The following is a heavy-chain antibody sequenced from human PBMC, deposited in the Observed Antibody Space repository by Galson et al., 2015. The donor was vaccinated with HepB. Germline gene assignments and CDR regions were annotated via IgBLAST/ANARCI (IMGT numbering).Heavy chain of an antibody. D-gene: IGHD3-3*01. Sequence: SVKVSCKASGYTFTSYYMHWVRQAPGQGLEWMGIINPSGGSTSYAQKFQGRVTMTRDTSTSTVYMELSSLRSEDTAVYYCARDPGPGFWSGYPLENPGTYYMDVWGKGTTVTVSS. CDR2: INPSGGST. CDR1: GYTFTSYY. CDR3: ARDPGPGFWSGYPLENPGTYYMDV. J-gene: IGHJ6*03. V-gene: IGHV1-46*01.